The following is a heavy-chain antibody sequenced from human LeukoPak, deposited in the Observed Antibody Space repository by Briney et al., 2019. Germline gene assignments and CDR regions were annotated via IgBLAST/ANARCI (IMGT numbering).Heavy chain of an antibody. D-gene: IGHD3-22*01. CDR2: MNPNSGNT. Sequence: ASVKVSCKASGYTFTSYDINWVRQATGQGLEWMGWMNPNSGNTGYAQKFQARVTMTRSTSIGTVYMELSSLRSEDTAVYYCARSSGYYSSLFYMHVWGKGTTVTVSS. V-gene: IGHV1-8*01. CDR1: GYTFTSYD. J-gene: IGHJ6*03. CDR3: ARSSGYYSSLFYMHV.